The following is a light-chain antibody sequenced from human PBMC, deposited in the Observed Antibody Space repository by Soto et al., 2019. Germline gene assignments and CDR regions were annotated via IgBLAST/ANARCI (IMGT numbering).Light chain of an antibody. V-gene: IGKV1-17*01. CDR2: AAS. Sequence: DIQMTQFPSSLSASVGDRVTITCRASQGIRNDLAWYQQKPGKAPKRLIYAASSLQSGVPSRLSGSGSGTEFTLAISSLQPEDFAVYYCQQYGSPPPYTFGQGTKLEIK. CDR3: QQYGSPPPYT. CDR1: QGIRND. J-gene: IGKJ2*01.